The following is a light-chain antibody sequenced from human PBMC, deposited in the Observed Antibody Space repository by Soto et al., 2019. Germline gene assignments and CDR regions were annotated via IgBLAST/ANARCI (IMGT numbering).Light chain of an antibody. CDR1: SSNIGAGYN. CDR2: DNN. CDR3: QSYDTSLSGFDV. V-gene: IGLV1-40*01. J-gene: IGLJ1*01. Sequence: QSVLTQPPSVPGAPGQRVSISCTGSSSNIGAGYNVHWYQQLPGTAPKLLIHDNNNRPSGVPDRFSGSKSGTSASLAITGLQAEDEADYYCQSYDTSLSGFDVFGTGTKLTVL.